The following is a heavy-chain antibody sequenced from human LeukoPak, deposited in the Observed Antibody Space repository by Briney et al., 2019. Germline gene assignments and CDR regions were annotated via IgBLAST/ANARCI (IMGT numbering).Heavy chain of an antibody. V-gene: IGHV1-18*01. CDR2: IGAYNGNT. CDR3: AREIDAASFDP. J-gene: IGHJ5*02. D-gene: IGHD2-2*01. CDR1: GYTFTSYG. Sequence: ASVKDSCKASGYTFTSYGISWVRQAPGQGLEWMGWIGAYNGNTNYAQKLQGRVTMTTDTSTSTAYMELRSLRSDDTAVYYCAREIDAASFDPWGQGTLVTVSS.